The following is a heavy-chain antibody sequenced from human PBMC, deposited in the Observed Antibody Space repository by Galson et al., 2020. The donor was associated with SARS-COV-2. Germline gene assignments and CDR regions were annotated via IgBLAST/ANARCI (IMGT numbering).Heavy chain of an antibody. D-gene: IGHD3-22*01. CDR3: ARRGDTAAWFY. V-gene: IGHV4-39*01. Sequence: SETLSLTCSVSGGSISSRRYYWGWIRQPPGKGLEWIASVIYTGSTSYNPSLKSRVTISVDTSKNQFSLRVTSVTAADTAVYYCARRGDTAAWFYWGQGALVTVSS. CDR1: GGSISSRRYY. CDR2: VIYTGST. J-gene: IGHJ4*02.